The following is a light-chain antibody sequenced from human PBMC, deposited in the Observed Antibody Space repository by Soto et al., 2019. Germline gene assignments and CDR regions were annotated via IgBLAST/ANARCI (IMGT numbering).Light chain of an antibody. J-gene: IGLJ2*01. CDR2: EVS. CDR1: SSDVGGSNY. CDR3: TSYAGSDSLI. Sequence: QSALTQPPSASGSPGQSVTISCTGTSSDVGGSNYVSWYQHHPGKAPKLMIYEVSKRPSGVPDRFSGSKSGNTASLTVSGLQAEDEADDYCTSYAGSDSLIFGGGTKLTVL. V-gene: IGLV2-8*01.